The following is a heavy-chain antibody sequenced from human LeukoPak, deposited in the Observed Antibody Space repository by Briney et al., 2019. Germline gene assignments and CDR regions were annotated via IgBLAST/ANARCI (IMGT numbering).Heavy chain of an antibody. CDR3: ARGGYCSSTSCYIGYYFDY. CDR1: GYTSTSYD. CDR2: ISAYNGNT. Sequence: ASVKVSCKASGYTSTSYDISWVRQAPGQGLEWMGWISAYNGNTNYAQKLQGRVTMTTDTSTSTAYMELRSLRSDDTAVYYCARGGYCSSTSCYIGYYFDYWGQGTLVTVSS. D-gene: IGHD2-2*02. V-gene: IGHV1-18*01. J-gene: IGHJ4*02.